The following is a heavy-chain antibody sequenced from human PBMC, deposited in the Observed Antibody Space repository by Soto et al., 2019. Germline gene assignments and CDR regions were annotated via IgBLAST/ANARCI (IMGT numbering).Heavy chain of an antibody. J-gene: IGHJ5*02. D-gene: IGHD2-21*02. V-gene: IGHV3-74*01. CDR2: ITSDGKSK. CDR1: GFNFSNHW. CDR3: ARESGDWPLNWFDP. Sequence: CAASGFNFSNHWMHWVRQRPAEGLVWVSRITSDGKSKAYAESVKGRFAISRDNAKNTLYLQMNGLTAEDTAVYYCARESGDWPLNWFDPWGQGTLVTVSS.